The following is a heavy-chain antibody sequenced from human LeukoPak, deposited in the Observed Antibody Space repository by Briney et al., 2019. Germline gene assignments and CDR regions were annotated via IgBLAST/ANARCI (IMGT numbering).Heavy chain of an antibody. J-gene: IGHJ4*02. Sequence: PGESLKISFTGSGYPICSFGSYWIAWVRQMPGKGLEWMGSIYPIDSDTRYNPSFEGQVTVSVDRSISTAYLQWSSLKASDTAMYYCARVNSALWFFDFWGQGSLVSVSS. CDR1: GYPICSFGSYW. V-gene: IGHV5-51*01. CDR3: ARVNSALWFFDF. CDR2: IYPIDSDT. D-gene: IGHD3-9*01.